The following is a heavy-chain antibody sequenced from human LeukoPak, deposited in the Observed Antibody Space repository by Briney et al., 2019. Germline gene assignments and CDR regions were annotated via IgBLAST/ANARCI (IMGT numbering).Heavy chain of an antibody. D-gene: IGHD1-7*01. J-gene: IGHJ6*03. CDR1: GFTFSSYW. Sequence: GGSLRLSCAASGFTFSSYWMSWVRQAPGKGLEWVGRIKSKTDGGTTDYAAPVKGRFTISRDDSKNTLYLQMNSLKTEDTAVYYCTTQNWNYGGWNYYYMDVWGKGTTVTVSS. CDR2: IKSKTDGGTT. CDR3: TTQNWNYGGWNYYYMDV. V-gene: IGHV3-15*01.